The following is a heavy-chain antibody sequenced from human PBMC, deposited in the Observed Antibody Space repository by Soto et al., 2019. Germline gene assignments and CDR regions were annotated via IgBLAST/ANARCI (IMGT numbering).Heavy chain of an antibody. D-gene: IGHD3-22*01. CDR2: ISPYSGKT. V-gene: IGHV1-18*01. J-gene: IGHJ4*02. CDR3: AREGLLLLPDY. Sequence: QIQLVQSGTEVRKPGASAKVSCKASGYTFTNNDVCWVRQTPGQGLEWMGWISPYSGKTNYARKFQGRVTMTTDTSTSTVYMELRSLTSDDTAVYYCAREGLLLLPDYWGQGTLVTVSS. CDR1: GYTFTNND.